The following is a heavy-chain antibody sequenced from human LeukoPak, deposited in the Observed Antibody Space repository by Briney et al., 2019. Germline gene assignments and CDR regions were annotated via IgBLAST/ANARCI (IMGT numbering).Heavy chain of an antibody. V-gene: IGHV3-23*01. CDR1: GFTFSSYA. CDR3: AKDREVRGAIMELSH. J-gene: IGHJ4*02. CDR2: ISGSGGST. Sequence: GGSLRLSCAASGFTFSSYAMSWVRQAPGKGLEWVSAISGSGGSTYYADSVKGRFTISRDNSKNTLYLQMNSLRAEDTAVYYCAKDREVRGAIMELSHWGQGTLVTVSS. D-gene: IGHD3-10*01.